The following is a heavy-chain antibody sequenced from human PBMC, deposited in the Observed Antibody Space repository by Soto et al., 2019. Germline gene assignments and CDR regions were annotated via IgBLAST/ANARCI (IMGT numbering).Heavy chain of an antibody. J-gene: IGHJ4*02. D-gene: IGHD2-21*02. CDR1: GYAFTGCY. V-gene: IGHV1-2*04. CDR2: INPNSGGT. CDR3: ARAHCGGDCYSGVDY. Sequence: ASVKVSCKASGYAFTGCYMHWVRQSPGQGLEWMGWINPNSGGTNYAQKFQGWVTMTRDTSISTAYMELSRLRSDDTAVYYCARAHCGGDCYSGVDYWGQGTLVTVS.